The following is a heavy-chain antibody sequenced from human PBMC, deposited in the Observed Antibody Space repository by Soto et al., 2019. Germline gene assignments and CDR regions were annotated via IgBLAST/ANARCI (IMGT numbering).Heavy chain of an antibody. D-gene: IGHD4-4*01. CDR1: GGTFSTYT. CDR3: AGDPDSHYNDSHASSYP. J-gene: IGHJ5*02. Sequence: QVQLVQSGAEAKKPGSSVKVSCKASGGTFSTYTITWVRQAPGQGLEWMGRIIPIIGIINYAQKFQGRVTICADKFTGTAYMELTGLRSDDTAVYYCAGDPDSHYNDSHASSYPWGQGTLVTVSS. CDR2: IIPIIGII. V-gene: IGHV1-69*08.